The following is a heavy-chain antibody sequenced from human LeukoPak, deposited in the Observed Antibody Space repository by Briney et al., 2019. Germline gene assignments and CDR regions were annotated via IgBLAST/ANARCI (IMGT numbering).Heavy chain of an antibody. V-gene: IGHV4-59*01. D-gene: IGHD3-22*01. CDR1: GGSISSYY. J-gene: IGHJ5*02. CDR2: IYYSGST. CDR3: ARAEVTMIGGWFDP. Sequence: PSETLSLTCTVSGGSISSYYWSWIRQPPGKGLEWIGYIYYSGSTNYNPSLKSRVTIPVDTSKNQFSLKLSSVTAADTAVYYCARAEVTMIGGWFDPWGQGTLVTVSS.